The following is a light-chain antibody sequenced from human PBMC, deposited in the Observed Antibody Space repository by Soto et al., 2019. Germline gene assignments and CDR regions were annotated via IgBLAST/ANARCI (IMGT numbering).Light chain of an antibody. CDR2: GNS. V-gene: IGLV1-40*01. CDR3: PSYDSSLSGHVV. Sequence: QAVLTQTTSVSGSPGQRVTISCTGSSSNIGAGYDVHWYQQLPGTAPTLLIYGNSNRPSGVPNRFSGSKSGTSASLAITGLQAEDEAYYSGPSYDSSLSGHVVFGGGTKLTVL. J-gene: IGLJ2*01. CDR1: SSNIGAGYD.